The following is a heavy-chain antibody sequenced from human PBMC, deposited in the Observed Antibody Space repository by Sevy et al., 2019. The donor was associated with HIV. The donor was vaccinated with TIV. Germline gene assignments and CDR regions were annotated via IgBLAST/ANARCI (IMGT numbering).Heavy chain of an antibody. J-gene: IGHJ3*02. CDR3: AKDTTSYCSGGSCYGAFDI. V-gene: IGHV3-9*01. D-gene: IGHD2-15*01. Sequence: GGSLRLSCAASGFTFDDYAMHWVRQAPGKGLEWVSGISCNSGSIGYADSVKGRFTISRDNAKNSLYLQMNSLRAEDTALYYCAKDTTSYCSGGSCYGAFDIWGQGTMVTVSS. CDR2: ISCNSGSI. CDR1: GFTFDDYA.